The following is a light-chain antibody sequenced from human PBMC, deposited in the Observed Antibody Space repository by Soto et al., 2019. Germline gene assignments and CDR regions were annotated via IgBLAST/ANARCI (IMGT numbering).Light chain of an antibody. CDR2: GNS. CDR1: SSNIGAGYD. CDR3: LSDDSSVSKVV. Sequence: QSVLTQPPSVSGAPGQRVTISCTGSSSNIGAGYDVHWYQQLPGTAPKLLIYGNSNRPSGVPDRFSGSKSGTSASLAITGLQAEDEADYYCLSDDSSVSKVVFGAGTKLSVL. V-gene: IGLV1-40*01. J-gene: IGLJ2*01.